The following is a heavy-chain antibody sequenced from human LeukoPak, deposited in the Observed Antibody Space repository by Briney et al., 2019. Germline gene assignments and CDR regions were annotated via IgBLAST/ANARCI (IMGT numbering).Heavy chain of an antibody. CDR2: IYYSGST. V-gene: IGHV4-39*07. Sequence: KPSETLSLTCTVSGGSISSSSYYWGWIRQPPGKGLEWIGSIYYSGSTYYNPSLKSRVTVSVDTSKNQFFLKLSSVTAADTAVYYCARQVAPFWAFDYWGQGTLVTVSS. CDR1: GGSISSSSYY. D-gene: IGHD5-12*01. J-gene: IGHJ4*02. CDR3: ARQVAPFWAFDY.